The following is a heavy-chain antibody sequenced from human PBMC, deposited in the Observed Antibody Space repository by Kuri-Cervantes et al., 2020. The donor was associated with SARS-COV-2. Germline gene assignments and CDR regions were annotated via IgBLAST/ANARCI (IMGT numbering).Heavy chain of an antibody. V-gene: IGHV4-30-2*01. Sequence: SETLSLTCSVSRGSISSTSYYWSWIRQPPGKGLEWIGYIYHSGSTYYNPSLKSRVTISVDRSKNQFSLKLSSVTAADTAVYYCARAPGRDCSSTSCYRVPDYYYMDVWGKGTTVTVSS. CDR3: ARAPGRDCSSTSCYRVPDYYYMDV. D-gene: IGHD2-2*01. CDR1: RGSISSTSYY. J-gene: IGHJ6*03. CDR2: IYHSGST.